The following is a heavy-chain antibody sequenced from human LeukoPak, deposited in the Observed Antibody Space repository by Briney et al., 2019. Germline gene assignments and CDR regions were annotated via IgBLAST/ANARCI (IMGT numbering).Heavy chain of an antibody. CDR1: GYTFTSYD. CDR2: MNPNSGNT. Sequence: ASVKVSCKASGYTFTSYDINWVRQATGQGLEWMGWMNPNSGNTGYAQKFQGRVTITRNTSISTAYMELSSLRSEDTAVYYCARSLRGFSGGYYYYYMDVWGKGTTVTVSS. CDR3: ARSLRGFSGGYYYYYMDV. J-gene: IGHJ6*03. V-gene: IGHV1-8*03. D-gene: IGHD5-12*01.